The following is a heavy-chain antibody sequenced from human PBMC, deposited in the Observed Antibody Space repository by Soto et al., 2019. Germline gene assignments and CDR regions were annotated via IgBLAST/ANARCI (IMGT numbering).Heavy chain of an antibody. CDR1: TFTFSTYA. Sequence: GGSLRLSCTPSTFTFSTYAMTWVRQAPGKGLQWVSSIWGSSHSTNYADSVKGRFTISRDNSKNTLYLQVNSLRAEDTATYFCARDPNGDYIGAFDIWGQGIMVTVSS. J-gene: IGHJ3*02. CDR3: ARDPNGDYIGAFDI. V-gene: IGHV3-23*01. CDR2: IWGSSHST. D-gene: IGHD4-17*01.